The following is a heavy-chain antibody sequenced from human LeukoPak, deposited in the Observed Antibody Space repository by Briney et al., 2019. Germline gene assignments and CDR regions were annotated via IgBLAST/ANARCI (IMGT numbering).Heavy chain of an antibody. J-gene: IGHJ4*02. CDR3: ARGRKYCDSLPNY. V-gene: IGHV4-34*01. D-gene: IGHD4-17*01. Sequence: YPSETLSLTCAVYGGSFSGYYWSWIRQPPGKELEWIGEINHSGSTNYNPSLKSRVTISVDTSKNQFSLKLSSVTAADTAVYYCARGRKYCDSLPNYWGQGTLVTVSS. CDR2: INHSGST. CDR1: GGSFSGYY.